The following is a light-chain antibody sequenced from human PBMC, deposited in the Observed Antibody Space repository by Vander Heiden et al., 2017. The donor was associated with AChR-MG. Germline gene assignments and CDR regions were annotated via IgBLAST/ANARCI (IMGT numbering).Light chain of an antibody. V-gene: IGLV1-44*01. J-gene: IGLJ3*02. CDR1: SSNIGSNV. Sequence: QSVLTQPPSASGTPGQRITIPCSGSSSNIGSNVVNWYQQLPVTAPKLLIFNDLHRPSGVPDRFSGSKSGTSASLAIIGLQSEDEADYFCAAWDDSLNGSWVFGGGTKLTVL. CDR2: NDL. CDR3: AAWDDSLNGSWV.